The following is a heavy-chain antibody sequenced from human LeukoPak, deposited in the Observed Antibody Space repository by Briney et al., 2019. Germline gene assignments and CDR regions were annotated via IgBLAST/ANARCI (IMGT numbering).Heavy chain of an antibody. CDR2: IYSGGST. J-gene: IGHJ6*02. D-gene: IGHD4-17*01. CDR3: ARDMSMTTVTIENSYGMDV. V-gene: IGHV3-66*01. CDR1: GFTVSRNY. Sequence: GGSLRLSCAASGFTVSRNYMSWVRQAPGKGLEWVSVIYSGGSTYYADSVKGRFTISRDHSKNTLYLQMNSLRAEDTAVYYCARDMSMTTVTIENSYGMDVWGQGTTVTVS.